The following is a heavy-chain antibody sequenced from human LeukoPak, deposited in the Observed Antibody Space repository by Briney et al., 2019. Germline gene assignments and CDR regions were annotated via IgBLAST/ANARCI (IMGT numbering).Heavy chain of an antibody. J-gene: IGHJ4*02. CDR1: GGSFSGYY. CDR3: ARIRRRFRRITMVRGVYGNDY. Sequence: PSETLSLTCAVYGGSFSGYYWSCIRQPPGKGLEWIGEINHSGSTNYNPSLKSRVTISVDTSKNQFSLKLSSVTAADTAVYYCARIRRRFRRITMVRGVYGNDYWGQGTLVTVSS. V-gene: IGHV4-34*01. CDR2: INHSGST. D-gene: IGHD3-10*01.